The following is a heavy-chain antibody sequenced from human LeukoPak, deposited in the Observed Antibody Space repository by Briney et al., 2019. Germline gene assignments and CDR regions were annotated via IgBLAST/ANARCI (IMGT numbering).Heavy chain of an antibody. CDR3: ARSPSGYRFDS. J-gene: IGHJ4*02. Sequence: SETLSLTCTVSGASISSGDYYWSWIRQPPGKGLECIGHIYYSGSTNYHPSLKSRVTISSDTSKTQFTLKLTSVTAADTAVYYCARSPSGYRFDSWGQGTLVTVSS. CDR2: IYYSGST. CDR1: GASISSGDYY. D-gene: IGHD3-22*01. V-gene: IGHV4-61*08.